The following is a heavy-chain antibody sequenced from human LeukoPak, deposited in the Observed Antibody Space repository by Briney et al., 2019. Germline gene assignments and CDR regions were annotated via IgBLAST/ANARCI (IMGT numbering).Heavy chain of an antibody. J-gene: IGHJ4*02. Sequence: GGSLRLSCAASGFTFTSYAMSWVRQAPGKGLEWVSTINKSGGITYYADSVKGRFTISRDNSKNTLYLQMDSPGAEDTAVYYCAKAFSSASDYGPTDSGGRGPLVTVSS. V-gene: IGHV3-23*01. CDR2: INKSGGIT. D-gene: IGHD4/OR15-4a*01. CDR3: AKAFSSASDYGPTDS. CDR1: GFTFTSYA.